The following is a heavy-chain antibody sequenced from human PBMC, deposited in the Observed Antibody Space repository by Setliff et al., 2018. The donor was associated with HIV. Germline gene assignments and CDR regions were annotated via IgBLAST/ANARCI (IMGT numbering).Heavy chain of an antibody. Sequence: GASVKVSCKASGYTFTDYYIHWVRQAPGQGLEWMGRINPNSGGTNYAQKFQGRVTMTRDTSISTAYMELSRLRSDDTAVYYCARDLNPLTIFGSRHPSKEDYWGQGTLVTVSS. CDR1: GYTFTDYY. V-gene: IGHV1-2*06. CDR2: INPNSGGT. J-gene: IGHJ4*02. CDR3: ARDLNPLTIFGSRHPSKEDY. D-gene: IGHD3-3*01.